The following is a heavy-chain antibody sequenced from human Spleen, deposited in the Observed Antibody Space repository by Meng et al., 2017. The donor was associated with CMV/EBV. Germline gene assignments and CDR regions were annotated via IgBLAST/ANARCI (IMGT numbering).Heavy chain of an antibody. CDR3: ARTRGASGGPQDGMDV. J-gene: IGHJ6*02. CDR1: GFTFSSYG. CDR2: IRYDGSNK. Sequence: GGSLRLSCAASGFTFSSYGMHWVRQAPGKGLEWVAFIRYDGSNKYYADSVKGRFTISRDNSKNTLYLQMNSLRPEDTAVFYCARTRGASGGPQDGMDVWGQGTTVTVSS. D-gene: IGHD3-10*01. V-gene: IGHV3-30*02.